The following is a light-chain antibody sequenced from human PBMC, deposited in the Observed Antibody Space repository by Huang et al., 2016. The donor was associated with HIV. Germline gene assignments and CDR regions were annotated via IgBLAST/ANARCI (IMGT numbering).Light chain of an antibody. CDR2: GAS. CDR1: QRVGRK. CDR3: QQYNNWPYT. V-gene: IGKV3-15*01. Sequence: DTVMTQTPATLSVSPGERATLSCRARQRVGRKLAWFQQNPGQAPRRLIRGASTRATGSPARFSGSGSGTEFTLTISSLQSEDFAVYYCQQYNNWPYTFGQGTKLEIK. J-gene: IGKJ2*01.